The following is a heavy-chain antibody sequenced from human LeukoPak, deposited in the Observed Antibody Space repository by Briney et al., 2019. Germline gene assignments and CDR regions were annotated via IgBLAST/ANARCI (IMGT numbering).Heavy chain of an antibody. J-gene: IGHJ6*03. Sequence: PSETLSLTCTVSGGSITSSSYYWGWIRQPPGKGLEWIGSIYYSGSTYYNPSVKSRVTISVDTSKNQFSLKPSSVTAADTAVYYCARGRRDGYTLYYMDVWGKGTTVTISS. CDR3: ARGRRDGYTLYYMDV. D-gene: IGHD5-24*01. CDR1: GGSITSSSYY. CDR2: IYYSGST. V-gene: IGHV4-39*01.